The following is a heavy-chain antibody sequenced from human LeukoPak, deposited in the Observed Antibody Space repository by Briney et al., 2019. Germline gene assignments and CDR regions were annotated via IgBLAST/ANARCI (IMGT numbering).Heavy chain of an antibody. CDR1: GFTFSNYA. D-gene: IGHD6-19*01. CDR2: ISGNGEST. V-gene: IGHV3-23*01. J-gene: IGHJ4*02. CDR3: AKAGSGWYAPY. Sequence: GGSLRLSCAASGFTFSNYALSWVRQAPGKGLEWVSSISGNGESTYHADFVKGRFTISRDNSKNTLYLQMNSLRAEDTAVYYCAKAGSGWYAPYWGQGTLVTLS.